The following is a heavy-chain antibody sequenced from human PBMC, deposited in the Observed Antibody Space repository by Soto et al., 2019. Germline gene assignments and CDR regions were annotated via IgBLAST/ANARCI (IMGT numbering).Heavy chain of an antibody. CDR1: VFTFSDYY. Sequence: SLRLSCSASVFTFSDYYMSWIRQAPGKGLEWVSYISSSSSYTNYADSVKGRFTISRDNAKNSLYLQMNSLRAEDTAVYYCARYGELLDPLYNWFDPWGQGTLVTVSS. D-gene: IGHD1-26*01. J-gene: IGHJ5*02. V-gene: IGHV3-11*06. CDR3: ARYGELLDPLYNWFDP. CDR2: ISSSSSYT.